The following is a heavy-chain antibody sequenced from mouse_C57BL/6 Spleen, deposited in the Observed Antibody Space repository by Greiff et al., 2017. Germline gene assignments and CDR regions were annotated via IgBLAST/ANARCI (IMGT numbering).Heavy chain of an antibody. CDR1: GFTFSSYA. Sequence: EVMLVESGEGLVKPGGSLKLSCAASGFTFSSYAMSWVRQTPEKRLEWVAYISIGGDYIYYADTVKGRFTISRDNARNTLYLQMSSLKSEDTAMYYCTREPANWVFDYWGQGTTLTVSS. CDR2: ISIGGDYI. CDR3: TREPANWVFDY. D-gene: IGHD4-1*01. V-gene: IGHV5-9-1*02. J-gene: IGHJ2*01.